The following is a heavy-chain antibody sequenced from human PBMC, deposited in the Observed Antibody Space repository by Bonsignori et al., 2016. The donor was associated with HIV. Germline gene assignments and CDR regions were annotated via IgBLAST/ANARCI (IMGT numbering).Heavy chain of an antibody. Sequence: WIRQPPGKGLEWVSVIYSGGSTYYADSVKGRFTISRDNSKNTLYLQMNSLRAEDTAVYYCARDVATVTSDAFDIWGQGTMVTVSS. CDR2: IYSGGST. CDR3: ARDVATVTSDAFDI. J-gene: IGHJ3*02. V-gene: IGHV3-66*01. D-gene: IGHD4-11*01.